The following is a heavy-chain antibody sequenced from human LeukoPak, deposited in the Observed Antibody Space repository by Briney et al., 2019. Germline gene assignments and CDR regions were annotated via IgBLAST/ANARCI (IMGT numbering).Heavy chain of an antibody. CDR3: AKDESPPGIAAAGVPLNFDY. J-gene: IGHJ4*02. Sequence: GGSLRLSCAASGFTFSNYWMSWVRQAPGKGLEWVSAISGSGGSTYYADSVKGRFTISRDNSKNTLYLQMNSLRAEDTAVYYCAKDESPPGIAAAGVPLNFDYWGQGTLVTVSS. V-gene: IGHV3-23*01. CDR2: ISGSGGST. CDR1: GFTFSNYW. D-gene: IGHD6-13*01.